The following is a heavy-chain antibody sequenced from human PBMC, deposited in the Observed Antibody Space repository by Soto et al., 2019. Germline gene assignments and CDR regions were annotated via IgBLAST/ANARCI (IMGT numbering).Heavy chain of an antibody. CDR2: ISAYNGNT. CDR3: ARDHYYDRSGAH. Sequence: ASVKVSCKASGYTFTSYGISWVRQAPGQGLEWMGWISAYNGNTNYAQKLQGRVTMTTDTSTSTAYMELRSLRSEDTAVYYCARDHYYDRSGAHWGQGTLVTVSS. CDR1: GYTFTSYG. J-gene: IGHJ4*02. V-gene: IGHV1-18*01. D-gene: IGHD3-22*01.